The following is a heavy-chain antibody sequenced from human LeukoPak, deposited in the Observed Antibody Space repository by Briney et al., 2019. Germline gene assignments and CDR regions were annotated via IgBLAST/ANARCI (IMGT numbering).Heavy chain of an antibody. J-gene: IGHJ3*02. D-gene: IGHD3-9*01. CDR1: GFTFSSYW. CDR3: ARAYYDILTGYSDAFDI. Sequence: PGGSLRLSCAASGFTFSSYWMSWVRQAPGKGLEWVANIKQDGSEKYYVDSVKVRFTISRDNAKNSLYLQMNSLRAEDTAVYYCARAYYDILTGYSDAFDIWGQGTMVTVSS. V-gene: IGHV3-7*03. CDR2: IKQDGSEK.